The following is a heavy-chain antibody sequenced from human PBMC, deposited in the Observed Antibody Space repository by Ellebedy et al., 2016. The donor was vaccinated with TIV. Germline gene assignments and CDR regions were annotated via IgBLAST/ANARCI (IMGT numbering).Heavy chain of an antibody. J-gene: IGHJ5*02. CDR1: GFTFGDYA. D-gene: IGHD6-13*01. V-gene: IGHV3-49*03. CDR3: TRDRLFKGIAAAGTLWFDP. Sequence: GESLKISCTASGFTFGDYAMSWFRQAPGKGLEWVGFIRSKAYGGTTEYAASVKGRFTISRDDSKSIAYLQMNSLKTEDTAVYYCTRDRLFKGIAAAGTLWFDPWGQGTLVTVSS. CDR2: IRSKAYGGTT.